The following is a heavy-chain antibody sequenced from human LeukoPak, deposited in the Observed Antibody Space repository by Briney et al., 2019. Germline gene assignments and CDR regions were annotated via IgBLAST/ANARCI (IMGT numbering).Heavy chain of an antibody. V-gene: IGHV3-48*03. CDR1: GFTFSSYE. Sequence: PGGSLRLSCSASGFTFSSYEMNSVRQAPGKGLEWVSYISSSGSTIYYADSVKGRFTISRDNSKNTLYLQMNSLRAEDTAVYYCAKEQWLAYFDYWGQGTLVTVSS. D-gene: IGHD6-19*01. J-gene: IGHJ4*02. CDR3: AKEQWLAYFDY. CDR2: ISSSGSTI.